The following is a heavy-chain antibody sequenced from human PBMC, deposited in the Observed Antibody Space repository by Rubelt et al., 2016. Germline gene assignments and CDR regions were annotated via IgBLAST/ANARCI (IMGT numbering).Heavy chain of an antibody. CDR1: A. J-gene: IGHJ6*02. CDR3: ARSGIVGAGTYYYYGMDV. D-gene: IGHD1-26*01. CDR2: ISYDGSNK. Sequence: AMHWVRQAPGKGLEWVAVISYDGSNKYYADSVKGRFTISRDNSKNTLYLQMNSLRAEDTAVYYCARSGIVGAGTYYYYGMDVWGQGTTVTVSS. V-gene: IGHV3-30*04.